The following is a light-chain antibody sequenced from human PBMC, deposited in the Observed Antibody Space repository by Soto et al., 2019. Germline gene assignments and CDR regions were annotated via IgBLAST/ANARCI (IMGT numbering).Light chain of an antibody. CDR1: QSISSH. CDR3: QHTYITPRYT. J-gene: IGKJ2*01. Sequence: DIQITQSPSSLSASVGDRVTITCRASQSISSHLNWYQHKPGRPPRLLIFASYILEGGVPSRFSGSGSDTYFTLTIDRLQPEDVHTYYCQHTYITPRYTFGQGTKVEI. CDR2: ASY. V-gene: IGKV1-39*01.